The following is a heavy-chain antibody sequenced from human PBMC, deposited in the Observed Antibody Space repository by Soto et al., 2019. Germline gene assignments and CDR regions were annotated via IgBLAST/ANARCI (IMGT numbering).Heavy chain of an antibody. CDR3: ARDAPPADY. CDR2: IRAYNGNT. CDR1: GYTFTSYG. V-gene: IGHV1-18*01. Sequence: ASVKVSRTASGYTFTSYGISCVRQAPGQGLEWMGWIRAYNGNTNYAQKLQGRVTMTTDTSTSTAYMELRSLRSDDTAVYYCARDAPPADYWGQGTLVTVSS. J-gene: IGHJ4*02.